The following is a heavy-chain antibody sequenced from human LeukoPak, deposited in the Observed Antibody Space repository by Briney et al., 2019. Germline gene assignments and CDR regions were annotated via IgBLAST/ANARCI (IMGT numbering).Heavy chain of an antibody. J-gene: IGHJ3*02. CDR3: ARGRTIFGVVLADAFDI. V-gene: IGHV3-21*01. CDR2: ISSSSSYI. CDR1: GFTFSSYS. D-gene: IGHD3-3*01. Sequence: GGSLRLSCAASGFTFSSYSMNWVRQAPGKGLEWVSSISSSSSYIYYADSVKGRFTISRDNAKNSLYLQMNSLRAEDTAVYYCARGRTIFGVVLADAFDIWGQGTMVTVSS.